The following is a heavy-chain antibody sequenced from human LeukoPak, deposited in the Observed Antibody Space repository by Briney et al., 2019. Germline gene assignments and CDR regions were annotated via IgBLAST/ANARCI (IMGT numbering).Heavy chain of an antibody. V-gene: IGHV3-48*04. J-gene: IGHJ4*02. D-gene: IGHD2/OR15-2a*01. CDR2: ISSDGTTI. CDR3: ARVGEYDSFDY. Sequence: PGGSLRLSCTASGFSFSRYSMNWVRQAPGKGLEWISYISSDGTTIYYADSVKGRFTISRDNAKNTLYLQMDSLRAEDTAVYYCARVGEYDSFDYWGQGTLVTVSS. CDR1: GFSFSRYS.